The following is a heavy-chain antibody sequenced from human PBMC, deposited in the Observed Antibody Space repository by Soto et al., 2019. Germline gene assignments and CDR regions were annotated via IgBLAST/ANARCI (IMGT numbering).Heavy chain of an antibody. D-gene: IGHD1-26*01. CDR3: AARKSSGSYAFYYFDY. CDR2: ISAYNGNT. J-gene: IGHJ4*02. Sequence: QVQLVQSGAEVKKPGASVKVSCKASGYTFTSYGISWVRQAPGQGLEWMGWISAYNGNTNYAQKLQGRVTMTTDTSTSTAYMELRSLRSDDTAVDYCAARKSSGSYAFYYFDYWGQGTLVTVSS. V-gene: IGHV1-18*01. CDR1: GYTFTSYG.